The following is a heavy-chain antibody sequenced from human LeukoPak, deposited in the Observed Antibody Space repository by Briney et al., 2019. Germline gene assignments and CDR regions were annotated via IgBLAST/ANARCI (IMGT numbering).Heavy chain of an antibody. CDR2: IIPIFGTA. D-gene: IGHD6-13*01. Sequence: SVKVSCKASGGTFSNYAFSWVRQAPGQGLEWMGRIIPIFGTADYAQKFQGRVTITTDESTSTAYMELSSLRSEDTAVYYCARDRGSNSWYYFDYWAREPWSPSPQ. V-gene: IGHV1-69*05. CDR3: ARDRGSNSWYYFDY. CDR1: GGTFSNYA. J-gene: IGHJ4*02.